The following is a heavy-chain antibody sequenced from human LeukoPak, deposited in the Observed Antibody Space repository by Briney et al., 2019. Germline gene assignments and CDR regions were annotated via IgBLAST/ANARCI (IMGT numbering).Heavy chain of an antibody. D-gene: IGHD3-22*01. V-gene: IGHV3-23*01. Sequence: GGSLRLSCAASGFTFSSYAMSWVRQAPGKGLEWVSAISGSGGSTYYADSVKGRFTISRDNSKNTLYLQMNSLRAEDTAVHYCAKSLITMIVVVKDFVYWGQGTLVTVSS. CDR1: GFTFSSYA. J-gene: IGHJ4*02. CDR3: AKSLITMIVVVKDFVY. CDR2: ISGSGGST.